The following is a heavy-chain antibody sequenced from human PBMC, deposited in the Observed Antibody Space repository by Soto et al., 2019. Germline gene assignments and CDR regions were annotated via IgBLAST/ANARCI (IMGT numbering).Heavy chain of an antibody. V-gene: IGHV3-30*18. CDR2: ISSDGSEK. Sequence: QVQLVESGGDVVQPGWSLRLSCVASGFTFTTCAMHWVRQAPGKGLEWVAIISSDGSEKHYADSVKGRFTISRDNSKNTLYLQMNSLRAEDTAVYYCAKAKSQFWSVGGDSWGQGTLVTFSS. D-gene: IGHD1-26*01. CDR3: AKAKSQFWSVGGDS. CDR1: GFTFTTCA. J-gene: IGHJ4*02.